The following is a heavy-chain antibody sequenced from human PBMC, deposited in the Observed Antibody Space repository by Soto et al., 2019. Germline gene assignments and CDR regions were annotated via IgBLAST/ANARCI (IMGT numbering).Heavy chain of an antibody. CDR1: GFTFSSYS. V-gene: IGHV3-21*01. Sequence: PGGSLRLSCAASGFTFSSYSMNWVRQAPGKGLEWVSSVSSSSSYIYYADSVKGRFTISRDNAKNSLYLQMNSLRAEDTAVYYCARSFSYGHAKWFDFWGQGTRVTVSS. CDR2: VSSSSSYI. CDR3: ARSFSYGHAKWFDF. D-gene: IGHD5-18*01. J-gene: IGHJ5*01.